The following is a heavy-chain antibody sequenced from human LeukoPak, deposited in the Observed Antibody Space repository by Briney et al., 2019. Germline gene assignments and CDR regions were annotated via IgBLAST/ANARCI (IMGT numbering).Heavy chain of an antibody. V-gene: IGHV4-39*07. J-gene: IGHJ6*03. D-gene: IGHD6-13*01. CDR1: GGSISSNYYY. CDR3: ARSGSSWVSYHMDV. Sequence: PSETLSLTCTVSGGSISSNYYYWSWIRQPAGKGLEWIGSIYYSGSTYYNPSLKSRVTISVDTSKNQFSLKLSSVTAADTAVFYCARSGSSWVSYHMDVWGKGTTVTVSS. CDR2: IYYSGST.